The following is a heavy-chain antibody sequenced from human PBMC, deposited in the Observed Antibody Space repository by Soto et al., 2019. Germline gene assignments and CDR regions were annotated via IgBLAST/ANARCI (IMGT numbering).Heavy chain of an antibody. CDR1: GGSIGNDDYS. V-gene: IGHV4-30-2*01. D-gene: IGHD2-15*01. CDR2: IYHSGTT. J-gene: IGHJ4*02. Sequence: PSETLSLTCTVSGGSIGNDDYSWSGVRQPPGKGLEWIGYIYHSGTTYYNPSLTSRVTISVDGSNNQFSLKLTSMTAADTAVYYCATVIPATRYFAYWGQGILVTVSS. CDR3: ATVIPATRYFAY.